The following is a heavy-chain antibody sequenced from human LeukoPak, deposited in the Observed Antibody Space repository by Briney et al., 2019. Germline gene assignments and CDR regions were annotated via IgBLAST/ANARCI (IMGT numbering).Heavy chain of an antibody. CDR3: ARHDCDSSRCSVNWFDP. CDR1: GFTFSGYF. V-gene: IGHV3-33*08. D-gene: IGHD2/OR15-2a*01. J-gene: IGHJ5*02. CDR2: IWYDGSDK. Sequence: GRSLRLSCAASGFTFSGYFMHWVRQAPGKGLEWVAVIWYDGSDKYYADSVKGRFSISRDNSKNTLYLQMNSLRAEDTAVYYCARHDCDSSRCSVNWFDPWGQGTLVTVSS.